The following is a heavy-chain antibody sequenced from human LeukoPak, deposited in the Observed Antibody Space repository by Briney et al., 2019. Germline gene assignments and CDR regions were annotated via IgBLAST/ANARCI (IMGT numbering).Heavy chain of an antibody. Sequence: GGSLRLSRAASGFTFSSYSMNWVRQAPGKGLEWVSSISSSSSYIYYADSVKGRFTISRDNAKNSLYLQMNSLRAEDTAVYYCARGYDFWSGYLDGENWFDPWGQGTLVTVSS. CDR2: ISSSSSYI. CDR1: GFTFSSYS. D-gene: IGHD3-3*01. J-gene: IGHJ5*02. CDR3: ARGYDFWSGYLDGENWFDP. V-gene: IGHV3-21*01.